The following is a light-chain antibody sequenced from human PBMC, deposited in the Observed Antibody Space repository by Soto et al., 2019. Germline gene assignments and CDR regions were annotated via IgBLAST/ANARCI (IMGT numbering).Light chain of an antibody. CDR3: CSFTSTSTRV. V-gene: IGLV2-18*02. J-gene: IGLJ3*02. CDR2: EVS. Sequence: QSVLTQPPSVSGSPGQSVTISCTGTSSDVGGYNRVSWYQQPPGTAPKLMIYEVSNRPSGVPDRFSGSKSGKTASLTISGLQADDEADYYCCSFTSTSTRVFGGGTKLTVL. CDR1: SSDVGGYNR.